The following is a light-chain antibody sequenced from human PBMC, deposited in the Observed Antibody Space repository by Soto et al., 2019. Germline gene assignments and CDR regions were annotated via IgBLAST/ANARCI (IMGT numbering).Light chain of an antibody. J-gene: IGLJ1*01. V-gene: IGLV1-51*01. CDR2: DDN. Sequence: QSVMTQPPSVSAAPGQKVTISCSGSSSNIGGNSVSWYQQLPGTAPKLLIYDDNKRPSGIPDRFSGSKSGTSATLGITGFQTGDEADYYCGSWDSSLSAYVFGTGTKRTV. CDR3: GSWDSSLSAYV. CDR1: SSNIGGNS.